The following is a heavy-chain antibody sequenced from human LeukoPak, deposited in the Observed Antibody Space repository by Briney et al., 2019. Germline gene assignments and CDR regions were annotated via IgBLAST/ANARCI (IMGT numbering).Heavy chain of an antibody. D-gene: IGHD2-21*02. CDR1: GGSFSGYY. V-gene: IGHV4-34*01. CDR3: ARAPVYCGGDCYSADHFDY. CDR2: INHSGST. J-gene: IGHJ4*02. Sequence: SETLSLTCAVYGGSFSGYYWSWIRQPPGKGLEWIGEINHSGSTNYNPSLKSRVTISVDTSKNQFSLKLSSVTAADTAVYYCARAPVYCGGDCYSADHFDYWGQGTLVTVSS.